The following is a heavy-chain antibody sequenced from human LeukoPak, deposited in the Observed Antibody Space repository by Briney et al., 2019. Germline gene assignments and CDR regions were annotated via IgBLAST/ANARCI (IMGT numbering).Heavy chain of an antibody. J-gene: IGHJ4*02. CDR3: VREADVAVAFDY. Sequence: GGSLRLSCAASGFTFSSYWMHWVRQAPGKGLVWASRINTDGSSSTYADSVKGRFTISRDNAKLYLQMNSLRAEDTAVYYCVREADVAVAFDYWGQGTLVTVSS. CDR1: GFTFSSYW. D-gene: IGHD6-19*01. CDR2: INTDGSSS. V-gene: IGHV3-74*01.